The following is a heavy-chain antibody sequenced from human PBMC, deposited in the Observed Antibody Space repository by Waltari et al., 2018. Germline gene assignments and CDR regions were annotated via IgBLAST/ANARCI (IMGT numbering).Heavy chain of an antibody. CDR1: GFTFSTPN. V-gene: IGHV3-21*01. CDR3: AIARFIHDPNYYYGLDV. D-gene: IGHD3-16*01. J-gene: IGHJ6*02. CDR2: ISSSITYI. Sequence: EVQLVEAGGGLVKSGGSLRLTCEAPGFTFSTPNLAWVRRAPGKGLECVSSISSSITYIYYADSVKGRFTISRDSAENSLYLLMNSLRGEDTAVYYCAIARFIHDPNYYYGLDVWGQGTTVTVSS.